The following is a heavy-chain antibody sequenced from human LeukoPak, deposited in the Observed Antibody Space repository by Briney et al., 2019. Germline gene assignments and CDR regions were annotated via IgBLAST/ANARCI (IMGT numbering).Heavy chain of an antibody. V-gene: IGHV3-7*05. CDR3: ARFVQAGGYFDN. J-gene: IGHJ4*02. Sequence: GGSLRLSCTASGFTFSSYWMSWARQAPGKGLEWVANINQDGSEKYYVDSVKGRFTISRDNAKNSLYLQMNSLRAEDTAVNFCARFVQAGGYFDNWGQGTLVTVSS. D-gene: IGHD1-1*01. CDR2: INQDGSEK. CDR1: GFTFSSYW.